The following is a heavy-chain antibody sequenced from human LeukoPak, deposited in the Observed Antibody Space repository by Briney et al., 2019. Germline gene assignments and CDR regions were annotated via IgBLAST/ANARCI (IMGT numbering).Heavy chain of an antibody. J-gene: IGHJ5*02. CDR2: IYSGGTT. V-gene: IGHV3-53*01. Sequence: GGYLRLYCAASGFTVSSNYMSWVRQAPGKGLEWVSIIYSGGTTYYADSVKGRFTISRDHSKNTLYLQMNRLRAEDTAVYYCARDSPLAGVDPWGQGTLVTVSS. CDR1: GFTVSSNY. CDR3: ARDSPLAGVDP. D-gene: IGHD3-10*01.